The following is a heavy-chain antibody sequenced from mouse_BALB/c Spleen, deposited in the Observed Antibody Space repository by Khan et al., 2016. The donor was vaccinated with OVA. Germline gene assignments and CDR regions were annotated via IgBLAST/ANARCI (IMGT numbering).Heavy chain of an antibody. CDR2: IWAGGST. Sequence: VQLKQSGPGLVAPSQSLSITCTVSGFSLTSYGVQWVRQPPGKGLEWLGVIWAGGSTNYNSALMSRLSISKDNSKSQVFLKMNSLQTDDTAMYYCAREDYFEPVFDYWGQGTTLTVSS. J-gene: IGHJ2*01. CDR1: GFSLTSYG. V-gene: IGHV2-9*02. D-gene: IGHD1-1*01. CDR3: AREDYFEPVFDY.